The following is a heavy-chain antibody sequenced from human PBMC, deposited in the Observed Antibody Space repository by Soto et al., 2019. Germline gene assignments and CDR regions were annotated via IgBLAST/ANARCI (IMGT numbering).Heavy chain of an antibody. CDR3: ARHPGYQLLMMGVDDTFDI. D-gene: IGHD2-2*01. J-gene: IGHJ3*02. CDR2: IHYNGNT. CDR1: GGFLSSSTYY. V-gene: IGHV4-39*01. Sequence: QLQLQESGPGLVKPSETLSLTCSVSGGFLSSSTYYWGWIRQPPGKGLEWIASIHYNGNTNSNPSLKSRVTISVDTSKNQFSLNLTSVTAADTAVYYCARHPGYQLLMMGVDDTFDIWGQGTMVIVSS.